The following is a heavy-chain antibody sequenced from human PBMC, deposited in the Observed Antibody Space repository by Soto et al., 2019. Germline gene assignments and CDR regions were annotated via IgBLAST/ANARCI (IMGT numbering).Heavy chain of an antibody. V-gene: IGHV3-23*01. CDR3: VKGDGGYPSTAPH. J-gene: IGHJ4*02. CDR1: GITISNYP. CDR2: ISGSGDRT. Sequence: EVQLLESGGGLVQAGGSLRLSCAASGITISNYPMSWVRQAPGKGLDWVSGISGSGDRTYYADSAKGRFTISKDIPKNSLSLQLDSLGVEDTPVYCCVKGDGGYPSTAPHWGQGTLVTVSS. D-gene: IGHD3-22*01.